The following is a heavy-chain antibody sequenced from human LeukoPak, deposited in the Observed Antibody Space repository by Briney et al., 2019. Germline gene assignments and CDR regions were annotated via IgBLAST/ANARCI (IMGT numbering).Heavy chain of an antibody. V-gene: IGHV1-46*01. J-gene: IGHJ6*02. CDR2: INPSGGST. CDR1: GYTFTSYY. D-gene: IGHD6-19*01. CDR3: ARDLLSTRSGWYSGMDV. Sequence: GASVKVSCKASGYTFTSYYMHWVRQAPGQGLEWMGIINPSGGSTGYAQKFQGRVTMTRDTSTSTVYMELSSLRSEDTAVYYCARDLLSTRSGWYSGMDVWGQGTTVTVSS.